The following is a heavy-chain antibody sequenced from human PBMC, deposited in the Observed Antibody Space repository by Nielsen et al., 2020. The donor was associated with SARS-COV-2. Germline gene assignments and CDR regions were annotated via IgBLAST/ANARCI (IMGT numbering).Heavy chain of an antibody. Sequence: GESLKISCAASGFTFSSYSMNWVRQAPGKGLEWVGRIKSKTDGGTTDYAAPVKGRFTISRDDSKNTLYLQMNSLKTEDTAVYYCTTDAVILGYCSSTSCHNAAFDIWGQGTMVTVSS. CDR3: TTDAVILGYCSSTSCHNAAFDI. CDR2: IKSKTDGGTT. J-gene: IGHJ3*02. D-gene: IGHD2-2*01. V-gene: IGHV3-15*01. CDR1: GFTFSSYS.